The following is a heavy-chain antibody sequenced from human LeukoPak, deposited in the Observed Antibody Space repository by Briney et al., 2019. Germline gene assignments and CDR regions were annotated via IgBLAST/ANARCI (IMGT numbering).Heavy chain of an antibody. CDR2: INTNTGNP. D-gene: IGHD3-22*01. CDR1: GYSFTSYA. Sequence: ASVKVSCKASGYSFTSYAMNWVRQAPGQGLEWMGWINTNTGNPTYAQGFTGRFVFSLDTSVSTAYLQISSLKAEDTAVYYCARDQEYYYDSSGYYKLDYWGQGTLVTVSS. CDR3: ARDQEYYYDSSGYYKLDY. J-gene: IGHJ4*02. V-gene: IGHV7-4-1*02.